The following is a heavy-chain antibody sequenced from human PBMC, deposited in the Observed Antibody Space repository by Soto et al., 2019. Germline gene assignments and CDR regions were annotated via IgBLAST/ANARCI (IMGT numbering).Heavy chain of an antibody. J-gene: IGHJ6*03. V-gene: IGHV1-2*04. CDR2: INPNSGGT. CDR1: GYTFTGYY. D-gene: IGHD2-2*01. CDR3: ARNSGYCSSTSCFPYMDV. Sequence: GASVKVSCKASGYTFTGYYMHWVRQAPGQGLEWMGWINPNSGGTNYAQKFQGWVTMTRDTSISTAYMELSRLRSDDTAVYYCARNSGYCSSTSCFPYMDVWGKGTTVTVS.